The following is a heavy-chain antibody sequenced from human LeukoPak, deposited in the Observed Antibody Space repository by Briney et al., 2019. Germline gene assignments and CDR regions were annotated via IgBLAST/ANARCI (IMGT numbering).Heavy chain of an antibody. D-gene: IGHD6-13*01. Sequence: PGRSLRLSCAASGFTFDDYAMHWVRQAPGKGLEWVSGISWNSGSIGYADSVKGRFTISRDNAKNSLYLQMNSLRAEDTALYYCAKDIYEVPVIASDYRGQGTLVTVSS. V-gene: IGHV3-9*01. CDR3: AKDIYEVPVIASDY. CDR2: ISWNSGSI. CDR1: GFTFDDYA. J-gene: IGHJ4*02.